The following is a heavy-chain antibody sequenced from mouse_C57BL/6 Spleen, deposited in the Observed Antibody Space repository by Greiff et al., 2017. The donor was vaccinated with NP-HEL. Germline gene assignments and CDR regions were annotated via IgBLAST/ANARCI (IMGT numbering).Heavy chain of an antibody. J-gene: IGHJ1*03. Sequence: EVQRVESGEGLVKPGGSLKLSCAASGFTFSSYAMSWVRQTPEKRLEWVAYISSGGDYIYYADTVKGRFTISRDNARNTLYLQMSSLKSEDTAMYYCTSLITTPHWYFDVWGTGTTVTVSS. CDR1: GFTFSSYA. CDR3: TSLITTPHWYFDV. D-gene: IGHD2-4*01. CDR2: ISSGGDYI. V-gene: IGHV5-9-1*02.